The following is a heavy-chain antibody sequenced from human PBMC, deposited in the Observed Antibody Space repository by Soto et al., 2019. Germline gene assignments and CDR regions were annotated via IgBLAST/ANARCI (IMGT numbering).Heavy chain of an antibody. CDR2: ISGSGAST. CDR1: GFTFNSYA. CDR3: AKEEGPYGGNLNGFDP. J-gene: IGHJ5*02. D-gene: IGHD4-17*01. V-gene: IGHV3-23*01. Sequence: GGSLRLSFAASGFTFNSYAMAWVSQAPGKGLEWVSAISGSGASTYYADSMKGRFTISRDNSKSTLYLQMNSLRAEDTAVYYCAKEEGPYGGNLNGFDPWGQGTLVTVSS.